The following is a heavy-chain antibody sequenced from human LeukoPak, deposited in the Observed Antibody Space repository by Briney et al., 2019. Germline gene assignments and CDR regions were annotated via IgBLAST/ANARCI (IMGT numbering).Heavy chain of an antibody. J-gene: IGHJ3*02. V-gene: IGHV3-30*03. CDR1: GFTFSSYG. CDR2: ISYDGSNK. Sequence: GESLKISCAASGFTFSSYGMHWVRQAPGKGLEWVAVISYDGSNKYYADSVKGRFTISRDNSKNTLYLQMNSLRAEDTAVYYCARPTSVGYYYDSSGYFPDAFDIWGQGTMVTVSS. D-gene: IGHD3-22*01. CDR3: ARPTSVGYYYDSSGYFPDAFDI.